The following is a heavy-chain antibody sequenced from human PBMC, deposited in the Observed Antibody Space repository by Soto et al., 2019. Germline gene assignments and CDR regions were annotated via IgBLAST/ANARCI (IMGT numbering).Heavy chain of an antibody. CDR3: ARLVSAYATREYDSDYYYGMDV. D-gene: IGHD2-8*01. Sequence: PGESLKISCKGSGYSFTSYWISWVRQVPGKGLEWMGRIDPSDSYTNYSPSFQGHVTISADKSISTAYLQWSSLKASDTAMYYCARLVSAYATREYDSDYYYGMDVWGQGTTVTVSS. CDR2: IDPSDSYT. J-gene: IGHJ6*02. V-gene: IGHV5-10-1*01. CDR1: GYSFTSYW.